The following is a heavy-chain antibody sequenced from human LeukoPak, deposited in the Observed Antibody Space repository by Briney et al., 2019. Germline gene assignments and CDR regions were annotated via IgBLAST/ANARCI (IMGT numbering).Heavy chain of an antibody. Sequence: GGSLRLSCAASGFTFSSYAMSWVRQAPGKGLEWVSAISGSGGSTYYADSVKGRFTISRDNSKNTLYLQMNSLRAEDTAVYYRAKDDGWLGDLREYWGQGTLVTVSS. CDR2: ISGSGGST. CDR3: AKDDGWLGDLREY. V-gene: IGHV3-23*01. J-gene: IGHJ4*02. CDR1: GFTFSSYA. D-gene: IGHD3-16*01.